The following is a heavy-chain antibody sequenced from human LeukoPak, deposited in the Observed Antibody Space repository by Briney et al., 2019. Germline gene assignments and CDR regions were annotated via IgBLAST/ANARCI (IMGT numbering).Heavy chain of an antibody. V-gene: IGHV3-23*01. D-gene: IGHD3-16*02. Sequence: GGSLRLSCAAPGFTFRSYAMSWVPQAPGKGLEWVSAISGSGGNTYYADSVKGRFTMSRDNSKNTLYLQMNSLRAEDTAVYFCAKTVSGSHSYQGGDYWGQGTLVTVST. CDR3: AKTVSGSHSYQGGDY. CDR2: ISGSGGNT. J-gene: IGHJ4*02. CDR1: GFTFRSYA.